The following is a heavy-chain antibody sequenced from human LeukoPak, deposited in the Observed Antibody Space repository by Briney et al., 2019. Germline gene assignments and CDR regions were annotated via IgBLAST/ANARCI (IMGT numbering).Heavy chain of an antibody. J-gene: IGHJ6*03. CDR2: ISYDGSNQ. Sequence: GGSLRLSCAASRFNLRSYGMHWVRQAPGKGLEWVAVISYDGSNQYYADSVKGRFTISRDNSKNTLYLHMNSLRAEDTAVYYCANDGSYLDPSYYYYYMDVWGKGTTVIVPS. D-gene: IGHD3-10*01. CDR1: RFNLRSYG. V-gene: IGHV3-30*18. CDR3: ANDGSYLDPSYYYYYMDV.